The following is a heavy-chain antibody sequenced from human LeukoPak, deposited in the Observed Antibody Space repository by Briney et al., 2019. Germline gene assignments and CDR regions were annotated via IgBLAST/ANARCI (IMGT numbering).Heavy chain of an antibody. Sequence: PGRSLRLSCAASGFTFSSYGMHWVRQAPGKGLEGVAVISYDGSNKYYADSVKGRFTISRDNSKNTLYLQMNSLRAEDPAVYYCASDGELAPPDIWGQGTMVTVSS. V-gene: IGHV3-30*03. D-gene: IGHD1-26*01. CDR1: GFTFSSYG. CDR2: ISYDGSNK. J-gene: IGHJ3*02. CDR3: ASDGELAPPDI.